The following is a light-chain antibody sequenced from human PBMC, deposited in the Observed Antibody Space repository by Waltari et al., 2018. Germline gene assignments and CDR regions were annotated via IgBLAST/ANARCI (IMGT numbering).Light chain of an antibody. CDR1: SIDVGSYNL. Sequence: QSALTQPASVSGSPGQSIPISCTGASIDVGSYNLVSWYQQHPDKAPKLMIYEDNKRPSGVSTRFSGSKSGNTASLTISGLQAEDEADYYCCSYAGSGTTWVFGGGTKLTVL. CDR2: EDN. J-gene: IGLJ3*02. CDR3: CSYAGSGTTWV. V-gene: IGLV2-23*01.